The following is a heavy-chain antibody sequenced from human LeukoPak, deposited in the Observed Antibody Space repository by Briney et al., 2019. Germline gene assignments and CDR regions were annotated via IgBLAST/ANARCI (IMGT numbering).Heavy chain of an antibody. CDR1: GGSISSYY. V-gene: IGHV4-59*08. J-gene: IGHJ4*02. CDR3: ARWGSNMAREKGDH. D-gene: IGHD3-10*01. Sequence: SEILSLTCTVSGGSISSYYWSWIRQPPGKGLEWIGYIYSSGSTNYNPSLKSRVTISVDTSKNQFSLKLSSVTAADTAVYYCARWGSNMAREKGDHWGQGTLVTVSS. CDR2: IYSSGST.